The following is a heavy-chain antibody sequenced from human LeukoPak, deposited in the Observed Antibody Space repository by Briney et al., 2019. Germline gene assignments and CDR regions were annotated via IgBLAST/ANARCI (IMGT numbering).Heavy chain of an antibody. Sequence: SETLSLTCAVYGGSFSGYYWSWIRQPPGKGLEWIGEINHSGSTNYNPSLKSRVTISVDTSKNQFSLKLSSVTAADTAVYYCARGGQYYYYMDVWGKGTTVTVSS. V-gene: IGHV4-34*01. CDR1: GGSFSGYY. CDR3: ARGGQYYYYMDV. CDR2: INHSGST. J-gene: IGHJ6*03.